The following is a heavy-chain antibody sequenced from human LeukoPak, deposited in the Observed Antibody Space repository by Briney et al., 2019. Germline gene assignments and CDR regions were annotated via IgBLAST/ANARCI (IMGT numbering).Heavy chain of an antibody. CDR2: INTSGST. Sequence: SETLSLTCTVSGGSISSYYWTWIRQTAGKGLEWIGRINTSGSTNYNPSLRSRVTMSVNTSKNQFSLNLTSVTAADTAVYSCAREGGDPRWLDPWGQGTLVTVSS. J-gene: IGHJ5*02. CDR1: GGSISSYY. V-gene: IGHV4-4*07. D-gene: IGHD6-25*01. CDR3: AREGGDPRWLDP.